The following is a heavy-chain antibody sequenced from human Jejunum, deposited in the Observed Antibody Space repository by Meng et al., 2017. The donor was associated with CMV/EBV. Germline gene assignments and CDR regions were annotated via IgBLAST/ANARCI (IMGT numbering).Heavy chain of an antibody. J-gene: IGHJ1*01. CDR2: IVPIFSTT. CDR1: GDIFNNYG. D-gene: IGHD2-8*01. CDR3: VRPLVWN. Sequence: QVELVQSGDGLKKPGSSVKVPCKASGDIFNNYGLTWVRQAPGKGLEWMGGIVPIFSTTNYAQKFQGRVTITADESTSTAYMELSSLTSEDTAVYYCVRPLVWNWGQGTLVTVSS. V-gene: IGHV1-69*12.